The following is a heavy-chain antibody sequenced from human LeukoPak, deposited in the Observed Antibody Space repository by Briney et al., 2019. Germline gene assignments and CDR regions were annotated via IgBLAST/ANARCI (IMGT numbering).Heavy chain of an antibody. CDR2: IYYSGST. D-gene: IGHD5-12*01. Sequence: SETLSLTCTVSGGSISSYYWSWIRQPPGKGLEWIGYIYYSGSTNYNPSLKSRVTISVDTSKNQFSLKLSSVTAADTAVYYCAGTATHSGYDGIRLDYWGQGTLVTISS. CDR1: GGSISSYY. J-gene: IGHJ4*02. CDR3: AGTATHSGYDGIRLDY. V-gene: IGHV4-59*12.